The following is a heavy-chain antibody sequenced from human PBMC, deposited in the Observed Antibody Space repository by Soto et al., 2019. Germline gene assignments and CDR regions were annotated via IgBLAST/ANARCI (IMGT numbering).Heavy chain of an antibody. CDR2: IYYSGST. Sequence: SETLSLTFTVSGGSISSFYWGWIRQPPGKGLEWIGYIYYSGSTNYNPSLKSRVTISVDTSKNQFSLKLSSVTAADTAVYYCARDRHYYDSSGWRAYYYYGMDVWGQGTTVTVSS. V-gene: IGHV4-59*01. CDR1: GGSISSFY. J-gene: IGHJ6*02. D-gene: IGHD3-22*01. CDR3: ARDRHYYDSSGWRAYYYYGMDV.